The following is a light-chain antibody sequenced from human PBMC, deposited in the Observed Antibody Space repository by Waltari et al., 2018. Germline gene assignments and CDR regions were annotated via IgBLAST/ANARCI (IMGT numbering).Light chain of an antibody. CDR1: SNDVGGYDF. CDR3: SSYRDSSTRI. J-gene: IGLJ2*01. CDR2: DVS. Sequence: QSALTQPASVSGSPGQSITIPCTGHSNDVGGYDFVSWYQQHPGKAPKLIIYDVSDRPSGVSNRFSGSKSGNTASLTISGLQAEDEAGYYCSSYRDSSTRIFGGGTKLTVL. V-gene: IGLV2-14*03.